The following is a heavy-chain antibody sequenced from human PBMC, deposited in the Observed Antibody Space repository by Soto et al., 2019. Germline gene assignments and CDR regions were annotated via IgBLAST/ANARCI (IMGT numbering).Heavy chain of an antibody. D-gene: IGHD3-10*01. CDR2: IYWHDDK. V-gene: IGHV2-5*01. Sequence: GSVPTLVNPTQTLTLTCTFSGFSLSTTGVGVSWIRQSPGKALEWLALIYWHDDKRYSPSLSSRLSITKDTSKNQVVLTMTDMDPVDTATYYCAHRGGGTVGFYYFDYWGQGALVTVSS. CDR1: GFSLSTTGVG. CDR3: AHRGGGTVGFYYFDY. J-gene: IGHJ4*02.